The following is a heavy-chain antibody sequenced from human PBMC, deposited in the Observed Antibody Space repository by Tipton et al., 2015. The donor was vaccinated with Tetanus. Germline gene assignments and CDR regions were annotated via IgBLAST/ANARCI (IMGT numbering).Heavy chain of an antibody. CDR3: ARSGSYYGARLFDY. J-gene: IGHJ4*02. Sequence: TLSLTCTVSGGSVRSDSYYWTWIRQPPGKGLEWIGYIYFNGATNYNPSPKSRVTMSVDTSKDQFSLRLNSVTTADTAVYYCARSGSYYGARLFDYWGQGTLVSVSS. V-gene: IGHV4-61*01. CDR1: GGSVRSDSYY. D-gene: IGHD1-26*01. CDR2: IYFNGAT.